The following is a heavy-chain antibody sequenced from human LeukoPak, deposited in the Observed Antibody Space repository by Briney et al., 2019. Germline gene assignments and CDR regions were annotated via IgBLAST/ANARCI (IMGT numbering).Heavy chain of an antibody. D-gene: IGHD3-3*01. CDR1: GYSFTTYW. Sequence: GESLKISCQAFGYSFTTYWIGWVRQMPGKGLECMGTIYPGDSDVRYSPSFQGQVTISADKSISTAYLQWSSLKASDTAMYYCARIPSFDFWSGSLFYYFDYWGQGTLVTVSS. V-gene: IGHV5-51*01. CDR3: ARIPSFDFWSGSLFYYFDY. J-gene: IGHJ4*02. CDR2: IYPGDSDV.